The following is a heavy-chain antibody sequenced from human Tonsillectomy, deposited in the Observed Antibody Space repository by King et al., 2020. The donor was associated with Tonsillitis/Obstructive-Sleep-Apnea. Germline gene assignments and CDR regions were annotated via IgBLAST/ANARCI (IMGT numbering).Heavy chain of an antibody. CDR3: TTTSLGYRGPYGMDV. V-gene: IGHV3-15*07. Sequence: VQLVESGGGLVKPGGSLRLSCAASGFTFSNAWMNWVRQAPGKGLEWVGRIKSKTDGGTTDYAAPVKGRFTISRDDSKNTLYLQMNSLKTEDTAVYYCTTTSLGYRGPYGMDVWGQGTTVTVSS. CDR1: GFTFSNAW. CDR2: IKSKTDGGTT. D-gene: IGHD6-13*01. J-gene: IGHJ6*02.